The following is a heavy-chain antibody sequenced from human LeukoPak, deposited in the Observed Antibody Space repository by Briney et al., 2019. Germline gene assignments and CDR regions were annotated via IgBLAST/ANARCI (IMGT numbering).Heavy chain of an antibody. J-gene: IGHJ3*02. D-gene: IGHD3-22*01. Sequence: SVKVSCKASGGTFSSYAISWVRQAPGQGLEWMGRINPILGIANYAQKFQGRVTITADKSTSTAYMELSSLRSEDTAVYYCARSLITMIAHDAFDIWGQGTMVTVSS. V-gene: IGHV1-69*04. CDR3: ARSLITMIAHDAFDI. CDR2: INPILGIA. CDR1: GGTFSSYA.